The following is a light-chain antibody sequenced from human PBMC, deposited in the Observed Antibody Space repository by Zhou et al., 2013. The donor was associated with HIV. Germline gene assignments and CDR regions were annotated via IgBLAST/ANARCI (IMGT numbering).Light chain of an antibody. CDR3: CSYAGSSTLI. CDR1: SSDVGSYNL. CDR2: EVS. V-gene: IGLV2-23*02. Sequence: QSALTQPASVSGSPGQSITISCTGTSSDVGSYNLVSWYQQHPGKAPKLMIYEVSERPSGVSTRFSGSKSGNTASLTISGLQTEDEADYYCCSYAGSSTLIFGGGTKLTVL. J-gene: IGLJ2*01.